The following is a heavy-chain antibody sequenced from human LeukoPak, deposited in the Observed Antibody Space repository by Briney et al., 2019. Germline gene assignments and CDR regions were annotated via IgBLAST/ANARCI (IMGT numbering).Heavy chain of an antibody. D-gene: IGHD2-8*02. Sequence: GGSLRLSCAASGFTLSSYWMSWVRQAPGKGLEWVANIKQDGSEKYYVDSVKGRFTISRDNAKNSLYLQMNRLRAEDTAVYYCARASVGWWHDRPYYMDVWGKGTTVTVSS. V-gene: IGHV3-7*01. CDR2: IKQDGSEK. CDR1: GFTLSSYW. J-gene: IGHJ6*03. CDR3: ARASVGWWHDRPYYMDV.